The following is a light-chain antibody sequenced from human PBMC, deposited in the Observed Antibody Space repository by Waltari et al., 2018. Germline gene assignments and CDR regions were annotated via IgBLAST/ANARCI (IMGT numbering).Light chain of an antibody. CDR2: EVS. J-gene: IGLJ3*02. V-gene: IGLV2-8*01. Sequence: QSALTQPPSASGSPGQSVTISCTGTSSDVGGYNYVSWYQQHPGKAPKLMIYEVSKRPSGVPDRFSGSKPGNTASLTVSGLQAEDEADYYGSSYAGSNNLWVFGGGTKLTVL. CDR3: SSYAGSNNLWV. CDR1: SSDVGGYNY.